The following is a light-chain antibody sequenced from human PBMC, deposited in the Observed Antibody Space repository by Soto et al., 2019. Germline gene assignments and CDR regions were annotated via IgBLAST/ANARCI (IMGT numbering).Light chain of an antibody. V-gene: IGKV1-5*01. CDR2: DAS. J-gene: IGKJ4*01. CDR3: QQTKTYPLA. CDR1: QSISNR. Sequence: DIQMTQSPSTLSASVGDRVAITCRASQSISNRLAWYQQTPGKAPTLLIYDASSLESGVPSRFSGSGSATEFILTISSLQPDDFATYYCQQTKTYPLAFGGGTKVDIK.